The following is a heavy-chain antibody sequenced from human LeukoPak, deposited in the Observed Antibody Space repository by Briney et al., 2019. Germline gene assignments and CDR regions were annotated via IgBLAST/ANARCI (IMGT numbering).Heavy chain of an antibody. CDR3: ARDPLRYYDYVWGSYYPYYFDY. CDR2: INPSGGST. V-gene: IGHV1-46*01. Sequence: ASVKVSCKASGYTFTSYYMHWVRQAPGQGLEWMGIINPSGGSTSYAQKFQGRVTMTTDTSTSTAYMELRSLRSDDTAVYYCARDPLRYYDYVWGSYYPYYFDYWGQGTLVTVSS. D-gene: IGHD3-16*01. J-gene: IGHJ4*02. CDR1: GYTFTSYY.